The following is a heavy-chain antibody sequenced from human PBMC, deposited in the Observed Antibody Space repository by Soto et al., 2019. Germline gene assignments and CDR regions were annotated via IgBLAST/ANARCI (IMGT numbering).Heavy chain of an antibody. V-gene: IGHV4-31*03. CDR3: ARDSGYSGYDGGFDY. CDR1: AGSISSGGYY. D-gene: IGHD5-12*01. J-gene: IGHJ4*02. CDR2: IYYSAST. Sequence: PSETLSLTCTVSAGSISSGGYYWSWIRQHPGKGLEWIGYIYYSASTYYNPSLKSRVTISVDTSKNQFSLKLSSVTPADTAVYYCARDSGYSGYDGGFDYWGQGTLVTVSS.